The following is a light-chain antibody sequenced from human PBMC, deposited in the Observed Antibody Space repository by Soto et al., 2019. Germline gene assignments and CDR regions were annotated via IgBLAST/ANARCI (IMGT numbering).Light chain of an antibody. Sequence: QSVLTQPPSVSGAPGQRVIISCSGSSSNIGAPFDVHWYQQVPGSAPKIVIYANDNRPSGVPGRFSGSKSGTSASLAITGLQAEDEADYFCQSYDNSLSGWVFGGGTKLTV. CDR1: SSNIGAPFD. CDR3: QSYDNSLSGWV. J-gene: IGLJ3*02. V-gene: IGLV1-40*01. CDR2: AND.